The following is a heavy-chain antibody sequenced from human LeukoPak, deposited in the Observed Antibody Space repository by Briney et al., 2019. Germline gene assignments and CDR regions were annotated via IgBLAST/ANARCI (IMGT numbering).Heavy chain of an antibody. J-gene: IGHJ5*02. CDR3: AACITIFGVVSNWFDP. Sequence: ASETLSLTCTVSGSSISSSSYYWGWIRQPPGKGLEWIGSIYYSGSTYYNPSLKSRVTISVDTSKNQFSLKLSSVTAADTAVYYCAACITIFGVVSNWFDPWGQGTLVTVSS. CDR1: GSSISSSSYY. V-gene: IGHV4-39*01. CDR2: IYYSGST. D-gene: IGHD3-3*01.